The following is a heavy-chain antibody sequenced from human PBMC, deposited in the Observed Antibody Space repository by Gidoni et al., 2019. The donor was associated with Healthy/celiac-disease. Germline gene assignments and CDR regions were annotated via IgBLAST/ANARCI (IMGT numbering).Heavy chain of an antibody. J-gene: IGHJ4*02. V-gene: IGHV3-11*01. Sequence: QVKLVESGGGLVKPGGSLRLSCAASGFTFSDYDMSWIRQAPGKGLAWVSYISSSGSTIYYADSVTGRFTISRDNAKNALYLQMNSLRAEDTAVYYCARTQAEAMIVVVNTGDYFDYWGQGTLVTVSS. CDR2: ISSSGSTI. CDR3: ARTQAEAMIVVVNTGDYFDY. D-gene: IGHD3-22*01. CDR1: GFTFSDYD.